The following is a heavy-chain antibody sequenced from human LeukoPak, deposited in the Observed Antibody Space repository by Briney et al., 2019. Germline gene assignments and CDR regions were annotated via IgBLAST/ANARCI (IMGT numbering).Heavy chain of an antibody. CDR3: ARVYYYDSSGWPSDY. CDR1: GFTFSDYY. Sequence: GGSLRLSCAASGFTFSDYYMSWIRQAPGKGLEWLSFISSSGGIIKYADSVKGRFTISRDNAKNSLYLQMNSLRAEDTAVYYCARVYYYDSSGWPSDYWGQGTLVTVSS. CDR2: ISSSGGII. V-gene: IGHV3-11*04. J-gene: IGHJ4*02. D-gene: IGHD3-22*01.